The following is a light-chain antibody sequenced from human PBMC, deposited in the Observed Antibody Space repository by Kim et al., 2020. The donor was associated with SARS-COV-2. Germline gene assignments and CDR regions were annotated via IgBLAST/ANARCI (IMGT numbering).Light chain of an antibody. CDR2: GAS. J-gene: IGKJ4*01. Sequence: WSPGEVATRSSRASASGSRSYLAWYQKTPGQAPRLLIYGASIRATGTPDRFSGGGSGTDFTLTISRLEPEDFAVYYCQQYGRSLTVGGGTKVDIK. CDR1: ASGSRSY. V-gene: IGKV3-20*01. CDR3: QQYGRSLT.